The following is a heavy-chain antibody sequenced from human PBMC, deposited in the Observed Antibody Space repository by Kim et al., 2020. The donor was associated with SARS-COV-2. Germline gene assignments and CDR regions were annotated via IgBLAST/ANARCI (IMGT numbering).Heavy chain of an antibody. V-gene: IGHV4-59*09. CDR3: ARGEYYYYGMDV. J-gene: IGHJ6*02. Sequence: NYNPSLKSRVAISVDTSKNQFSLKLSSVTAEDTAVYYCARGEYYYYGMDVWGQGTTVTVSS.